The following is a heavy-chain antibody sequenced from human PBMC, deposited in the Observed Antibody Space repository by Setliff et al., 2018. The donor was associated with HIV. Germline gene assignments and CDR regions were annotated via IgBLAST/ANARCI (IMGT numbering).Heavy chain of an antibody. CDR3: ARRAGSDYFTRFDY. CDR1: GGSCSGYY. Sequence: PSETLSLTCALYGGSCSGYYWSWIRQSPGKGLGWIGESNQSGSTNYNPSLKSRVTILGDTSKNQFSLKLSSVTAAATAVYYCARRAGSDYFTRFDYWGQGTLVTVSS. J-gene: IGHJ4*02. CDR2: SNQSGST. D-gene: IGHD3-10*01. V-gene: IGHV4-34*01.